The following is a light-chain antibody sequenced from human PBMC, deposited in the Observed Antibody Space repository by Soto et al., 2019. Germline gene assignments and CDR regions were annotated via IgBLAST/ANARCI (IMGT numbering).Light chain of an antibody. V-gene: IGLV2-8*01. CDR1: SSDVGGYNY. CDR2: EVN. J-gene: IGLJ1*01. Sequence: QSVLTQPPSASGSPGQSVTLSCTGTSSDVGGYNYVSWYQQHPGKAPKLMIYEVNKRPSGVPDRFSASKSGNTASLTVSGLHAEDEADYYCSSYAGSNILFGTGTKVTVL. CDR3: SSYAGSNIL.